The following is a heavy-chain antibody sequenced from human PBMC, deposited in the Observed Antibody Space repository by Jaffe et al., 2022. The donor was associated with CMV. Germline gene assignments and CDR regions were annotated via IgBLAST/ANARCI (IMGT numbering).Heavy chain of an antibody. D-gene: IGHD3-10*01. J-gene: IGHJ4*02. CDR3: ARGRGFGETKIDFDY. CDR2: INHSGST. Sequence: QVQLQQWGAGLLKPSETLSLTCAVYGGSFSGYYWSWIRQPPGKGLEWIGEINHSGSTNYNPSLKSRVTISVDTSKNQFSLKLSSVTAADTAVYYCARGRGFGETKIDFDYWGQGTLVTVSS. CDR1: GGSFSGYY. V-gene: IGHV4-34*01.